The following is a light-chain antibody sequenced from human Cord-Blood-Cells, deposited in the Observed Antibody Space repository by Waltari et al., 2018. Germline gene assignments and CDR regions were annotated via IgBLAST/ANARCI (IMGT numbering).Light chain of an antibody. V-gene: IGLV6-57*01. CDR3: QSYDSSNWV. J-gene: IGLJ3*02. CDR1: SGSIASNY. Sequence: NFMLTQPHSVSESPGKTVTISCTRSSGSIASNYVQWYQQRPGSSPTTVIYEDNQRPSGVAEQLSSSIDSSSNAVSLTISGLKTGDEADYYCQSYDSSNWVFGGGIKL. CDR2: EDN.